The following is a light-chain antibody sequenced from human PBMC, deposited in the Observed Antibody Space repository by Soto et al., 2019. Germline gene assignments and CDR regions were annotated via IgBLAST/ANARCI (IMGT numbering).Light chain of an antibody. V-gene: IGKV3D-20*01. Sequence: EIVLTQSPATLSLSPGERATLSCGASQSINSNYLAWYQQKPGLAPRLVIYDTSRRAPGIPDRLTGSGSGTDFTLTISRLEPEDSAIYYCQQYGSSPTFGQGTRLKIK. CDR3: QQYGSSPT. CDR2: DTS. J-gene: IGKJ5*01. CDR1: QSINSNY.